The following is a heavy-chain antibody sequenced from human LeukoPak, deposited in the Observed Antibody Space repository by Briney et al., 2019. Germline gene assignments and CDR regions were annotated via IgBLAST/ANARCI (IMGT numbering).Heavy chain of an antibody. CDR2: ISSGSHYI. Sequence: GGSLRLSCAASGFTFTSYTMNWVRQAPGKGLEWISSISSGSHYIYYADSVKGRFTISRDNAKNSLYLQMNSLRAEDTAVYYCTKDDGYSYALDYWGQGTLVTVSS. CDR3: TKDDGYSYALDY. V-gene: IGHV3-21*01. J-gene: IGHJ4*02. CDR1: GFTFTSYT. D-gene: IGHD5-18*01.